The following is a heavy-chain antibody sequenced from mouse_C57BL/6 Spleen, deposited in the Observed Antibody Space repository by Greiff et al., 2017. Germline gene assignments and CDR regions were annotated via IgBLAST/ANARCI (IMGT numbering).Heavy chain of an antibody. Sequence: QVQLQQPGAELVKPGASVKLSCKASGYTFTSYWMHWVKQRPGQGLEWIGMIHPNSGSTNYNEKFKSKATLTVDKSSSTAYMQRSSLTSEDSAVYYCAYYYGSSVYYFDYWGQGTTLTVSS. V-gene: IGHV1-64*01. CDR1: GYTFTSYW. CDR3: AYYYGSSVYYFDY. D-gene: IGHD1-1*01. J-gene: IGHJ2*01. CDR2: IHPNSGST.